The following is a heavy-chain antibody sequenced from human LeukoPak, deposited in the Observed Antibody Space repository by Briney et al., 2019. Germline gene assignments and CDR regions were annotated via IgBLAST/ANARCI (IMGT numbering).Heavy chain of an antibody. CDR2: IYTGGRT. Sequence: PSQTLSLTCTVSAGSISSSYWSWIRQPAGKGLDWIGTIYTGGRTNYTPSLKSRITISVDKSKNQFSLKLSSVTAADTAVYYCARDRDGDYNDYWGQGTLVTVSS. CDR3: ARDRDGDYNDY. V-gene: IGHV4-4*07. J-gene: IGHJ4*02. D-gene: IGHD4-17*01. CDR1: AGSISSSY.